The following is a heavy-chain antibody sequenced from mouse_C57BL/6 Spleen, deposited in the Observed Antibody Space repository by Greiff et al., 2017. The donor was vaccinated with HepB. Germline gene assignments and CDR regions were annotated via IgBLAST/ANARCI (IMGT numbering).Heavy chain of an antibody. V-gene: IGHV1-61*01. Sequence: VQLQQSGAELVRPGSSVKLSCKASGYTFTSYWMDWVKQRPGQGLEWIGNIYPSDSETHYNQKFKDKATLTVDKSSSTAYMQLSSLTSEDSAVYYCARGDYSNYGYFDYWGQGTTLTVSS. CDR1: GYTFTSYW. J-gene: IGHJ2*01. CDR2: IYPSDSET. CDR3: ARGDYSNYGYFDY. D-gene: IGHD2-5*01.